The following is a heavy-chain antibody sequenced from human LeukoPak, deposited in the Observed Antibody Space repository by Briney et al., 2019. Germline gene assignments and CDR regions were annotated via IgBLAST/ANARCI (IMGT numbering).Heavy chain of an antibody. CDR1: GGSISSSSYY. V-gene: IGHV4-39*07. Sequence: SETLSLTCTVSGGSISSSSYYWGWIRQPPGKGLEWIGSIYYSGSTYYNPSLKSRVTISVDTSKNQFSLKLSSVTAADTAVYYCARALNWGSLGAFDIWGQGTMVTVSS. J-gene: IGHJ3*02. D-gene: IGHD7-27*01. CDR2: IYYSGST. CDR3: ARALNWGSLGAFDI.